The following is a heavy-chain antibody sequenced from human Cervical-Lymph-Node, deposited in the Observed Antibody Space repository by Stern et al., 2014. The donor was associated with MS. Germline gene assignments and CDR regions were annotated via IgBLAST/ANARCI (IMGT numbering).Heavy chain of an antibody. J-gene: IGHJ4*02. CDR2: LSHDGTYR. CDR3: ARDVDLGMEY. CDR1: GFTFSNYG. D-gene: IGHD2/OR15-2a*01. Sequence: QVQLVESGGGVVQPERSLRLSCVGSGFTFSNYGMHWVRQAPGMGLEWVAVLSHDGTYRDYADSVRGRFSVSRDDHKNTLYLQMNSLRAEDTAVYYCARDVDLGMEYWGQGTLVTVSS. V-gene: IGHV3-33*01.